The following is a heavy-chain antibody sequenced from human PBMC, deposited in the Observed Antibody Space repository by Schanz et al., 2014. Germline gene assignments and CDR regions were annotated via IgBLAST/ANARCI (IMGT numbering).Heavy chain of an antibody. CDR1: GGTFSSDT. J-gene: IGHJ6*02. CDR3: ARAKRFGDMDV. Sequence: QVHLVQSGPEAKKPGSSVKVSCKASGGTFSSDTFNWVRQAPGQGLEWMGWMNPDSGNTGYAQKLQGRVTMTRDTSTSTVYMELSSLRSDDTAVYYCARAKRFGDMDVWGQGTTVTVSS. V-gene: IGHV1-8*01. CDR2: MNPDSGNT. D-gene: IGHD3-10*01.